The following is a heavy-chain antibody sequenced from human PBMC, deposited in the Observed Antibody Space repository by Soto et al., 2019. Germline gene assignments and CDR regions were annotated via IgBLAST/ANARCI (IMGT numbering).Heavy chain of an antibody. Sequence: GGSLRLSCAASGFTFSSYGMHWVRQAPGKGLEWVAVIWYDGSNKYYADSVKGRFTISRDNSKNTLYLQMNSLRAEDTAVYYCERDSISWIAAYYFDYWGQGTLVTVSS. CDR1: GFTFSSYG. CDR3: ERDSISWIAAYYFDY. J-gene: IGHJ4*02. V-gene: IGHV3-33*01. D-gene: IGHD6-6*01. CDR2: IWYDGSNK.